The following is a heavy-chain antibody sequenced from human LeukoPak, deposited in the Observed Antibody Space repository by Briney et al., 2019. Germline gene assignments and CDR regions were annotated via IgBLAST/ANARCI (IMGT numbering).Heavy chain of an antibody. CDR3: ARGRGHPDAFDI. CDR1: GYSISSGYY. V-gene: IGHV4-38-2*02. CDR2: IYHSGST. Sequence: SETLSLTCSVSGYSISSGYYWDWIRQPPGKGLEWIGSIYHSGSTYYNPSLQSRVTISVDTSKNQFSLKLISVTAADTAVYYCARGRGHPDAFDIWGQGTMVTVSS. J-gene: IGHJ3*02.